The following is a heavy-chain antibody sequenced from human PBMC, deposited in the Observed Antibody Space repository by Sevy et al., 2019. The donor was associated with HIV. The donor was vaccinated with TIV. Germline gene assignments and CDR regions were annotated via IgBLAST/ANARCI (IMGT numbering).Heavy chain of an antibody. J-gene: IGHJ3*02. V-gene: IGHV3-23*01. D-gene: IGHD3-22*01. CDR2: ISGSGGST. Sequence: GGSLRLSCAASGFTFSSYAMSWVRQAPGKGLEWVSAISGSGGSTYYADSVKGRFIISRDNSKNTLYLQMNSLRAEDTAVYYCAKDLDYYDSSGYSAFDIWGQGTMVTVSS. CDR3: AKDLDYYDSSGYSAFDI. CDR1: GFTFSSYA.